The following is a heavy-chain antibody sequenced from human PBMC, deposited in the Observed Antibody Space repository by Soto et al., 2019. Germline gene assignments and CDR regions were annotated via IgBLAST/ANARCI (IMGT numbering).Heavy chain of an antibody. J-gene: IGHJ4*02. Sequence: EVQLMESGGGLVQPGGSLRLSCAASGFTFSSYAMSWVRQAPGKGLEWVSVITGSGSTTYYADSVKGRFTISRDNSKNTLYLQMKRLRAEDTAVYYCARRGGALGYWGQGTLVTVSS. D-gene: IGHD3-16*01. CDR3: ARRGGALGY. CDR1: GFTFSSYA. CDR2: ITGSGSTT. V-gene: IGHV3-23*01.